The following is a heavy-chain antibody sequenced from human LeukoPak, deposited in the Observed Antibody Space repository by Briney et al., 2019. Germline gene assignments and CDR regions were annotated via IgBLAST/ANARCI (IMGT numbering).Heavy chain of an antibody. D-gene: IGHD2-2*02. CDR3: ARQGGYCDASSCYSGDYYYYHGMDV. J-gene: IGHJ6*02. V-gene: IGHV4-61*02. Sequence: PSQTLSLTCTVSGGSISSGRYYWSWIRQPAGKAPEWIGRLSSTGSTNYNPSLKSRVTISVDTSKNQFALNLSSVTAADTAVYYCARQGGYCDASSCYSGDYYYYHGMDVWGQGTTVTVSS. CDR2: LSSTGST. CDR1: GGSISSGRYY.